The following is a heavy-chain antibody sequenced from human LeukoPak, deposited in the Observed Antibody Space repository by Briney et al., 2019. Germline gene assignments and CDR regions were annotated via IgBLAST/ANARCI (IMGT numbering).Heavy chain of an antibody. CDR1: GFTFSSYG. D-gene: IGHD4-17*01. J-gene: IGHJ6*02. CDR3: ARDQDYGDMGYGMDV. V-gene: IGHV3-30*03. Sequence: GRSLRLSCAASGFTFSSYGRHWVRQAPGKGLEWVAVISYDGSNKYYADSVKGRFTISRDNSKNTLYLQMNSLRAEDTAVYYCARDQDYGDMGYGMDVWGQGTTVTVSS. CDR2: ISYDGSNK.